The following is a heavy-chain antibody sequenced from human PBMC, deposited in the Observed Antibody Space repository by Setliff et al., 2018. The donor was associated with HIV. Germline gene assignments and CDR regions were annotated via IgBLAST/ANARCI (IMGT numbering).Heavy chain of an antibody. V-gene: IGHV3-23*01. CDR2: ISGSGGGT. J-gene: IGHJ5*01. Sequence: GGSLRLSCAASGSTFTSYAMNWVRQAPGKGLEWVSGISGSGGGTYYADSVKGRFTISRDNSQNALYLQMDSRRAEDTAVYHCAKLREGHVYSQYDSWGHGTLVTVSS. CDR1: GSTFTSYA. D-gene: IGHD2-21*01. CDR3: AKLREGHVYSQYDS.